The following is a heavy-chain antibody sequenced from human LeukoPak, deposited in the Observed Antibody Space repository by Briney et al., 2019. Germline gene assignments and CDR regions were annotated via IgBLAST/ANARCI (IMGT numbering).Heavy chain of an antibody. CDR2: IYSGGST. Sequence: GGSLRLSCAASGFTFDDYAMHWVRQAPGKGLEWVSVIYSGGSTYYADSVKGRFTISRDNSKNTLYLQMNSLRAEDTAVYYCARTHFIRLLEYLEDWGQGTLVTVSS. D-gene: IGHD3-3*01. CDR3: ARTHFIRLLEYLED. V-gene: IGHV3-53*01. J-gene: IGHJ1*01. CDR1: GFTFDDYA.